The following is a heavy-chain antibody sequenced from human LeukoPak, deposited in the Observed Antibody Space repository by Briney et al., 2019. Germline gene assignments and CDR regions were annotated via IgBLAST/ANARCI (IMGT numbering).Heavy chain of an antibody. CDR2: IHSDGDIK. CDR1: GFTFSSSG. J-gene: IGHJ5*02. CDR3: VKSDSP. Sequence: LGGSLRLSCAASGFTFSSSGIHWVRQAPGKGLEWVAFIHSDGDIKSYADSVKGRFTISRDNSKNMLYLHMNSLRPEDTAVYYCVKSDSPWGQGTLVTVSS. D-gene: IGHD2-21*02. V-gene: IGHV3-30*02.